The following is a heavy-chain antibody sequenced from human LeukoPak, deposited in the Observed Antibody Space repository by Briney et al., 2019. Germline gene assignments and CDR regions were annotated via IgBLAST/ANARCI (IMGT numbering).Heavy chain of an antibody. V-gene: IGHV3-7*01. CDR3: TRDPRQFYRVYTAGDY. CDR2: MNPDGSLK. D-gene: IGHD2/OR15-2a*01. J-gene: IGHJ4*02. CDR1: GFSFSGYW. Sequence: PGGSLRLSCAVSGFSFSGYWMSWVRQAPGRGLEWVANMNPDGSLKYYLDSVKGRFTISRDYSTNSLYLQMHSLRAEDTAVYYCTRDPRQFYRVYTAGDYWGQGTLITVSS.